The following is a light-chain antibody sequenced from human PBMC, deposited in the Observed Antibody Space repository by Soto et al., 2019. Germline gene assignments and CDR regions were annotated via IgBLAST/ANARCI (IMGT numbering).Light chain of an antibody. J-gene: IGKJ5*01. CDR3: QQYGSSRIT. Sequence: EIVLTQSPGTLSLSPGERATLSCRASPSVSSRYLAWYQQHPGQAPRLLISGASTRPTGIPDRFSGSGSGTDFTFTICRLEPEDFAVYYCQQYGSSRITFGQGTRLEIK. CDR1: PSVSSRY. CDR2: GAS. V-gene: IGKV3-20*01.